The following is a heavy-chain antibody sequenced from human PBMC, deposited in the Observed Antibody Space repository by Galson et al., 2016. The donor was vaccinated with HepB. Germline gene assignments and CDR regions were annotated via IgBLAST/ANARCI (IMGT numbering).Heavy chain of an antibody. J-gene: IGHJ5*02. CDR3: ARVTDFWSGYYRRRPEESWFDP. Sequence: SVKVSCKASGYSFSTYAITWVRQAPGEGLEWMGWISPYKGNTHYEQNFQGRVTMTTDTSTSTAYMELRSVRSDDTAVYYCARVTDFWSGYYRRRPEESWFDPWGQGTLVTVSS. CDR2: ISPYKGNT. D-gene: IGHD3-3*01. V-gene: IGHV1-18*01. CDR1: GYSFSTYA.